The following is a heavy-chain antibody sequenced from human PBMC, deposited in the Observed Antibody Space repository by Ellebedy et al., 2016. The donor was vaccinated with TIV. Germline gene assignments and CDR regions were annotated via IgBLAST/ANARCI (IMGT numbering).Heavy chain of an antibody. CDR2: ISSSTSTM. Sequence: GESLKISCAASGFTFSNYNMNWVRQAPGKGLEWISFISSSTSTMYSADSVKGRFTISSDNAMNSLYLQMNSLRAEDTAVYYCARVGCISADCYTPQYWGQGTLVTVSS. CDR3: ARVGCISADCYTPQY. J-gene: IGHJ4*02. D-gene: IGHD2-2*02. V-gene: IGHV3-48*04. CDR1: GFTFSNYN.